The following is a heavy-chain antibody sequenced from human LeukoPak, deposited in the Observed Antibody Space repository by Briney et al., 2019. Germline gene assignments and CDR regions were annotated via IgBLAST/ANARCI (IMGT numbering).Heavy chain of an antibody. CDR3: ARTRFVAVAGTRIFDY. D-gene: IGHD6-19*01. Sequence: ASVKVSCKASGYTFTGYYMHWVRQAPGQGLEWIGWINPNSGGTNYAQKFQGRVTMTRDTSISTAYMELSRLRSDDTAVYYCARTRFVAVAGTRIFDYWGQGTLVTVSS. V-gene: IGHV1-2*02. J-gene: IGHJ4*02. CDR2: INPNSGGT. CDR1: GYTFTGYY.